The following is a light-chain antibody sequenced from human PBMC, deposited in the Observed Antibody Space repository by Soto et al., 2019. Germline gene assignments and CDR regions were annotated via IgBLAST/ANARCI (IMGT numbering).Light chain of an antibody. CDR1: QSVNNY. J-gene: IGKJ1*01. CDR2: GAF. Sequence: EILVTQSPVTLSLSPGERATLSCRASQSVNNYLAWYQQKPGQAPRLLIYGAFTRATGIPARFSGSGSGTEFTLTISSLQSEDFALYYCQQYNGSPLTFGQGTKVDIK. CDR3: QQYNGSPLT. V-gene: IGKV3-15*01.